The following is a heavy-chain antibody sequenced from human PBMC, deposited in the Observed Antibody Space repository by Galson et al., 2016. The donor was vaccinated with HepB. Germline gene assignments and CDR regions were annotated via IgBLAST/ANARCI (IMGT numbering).Heavy chain of an antibody. Sequence: LSLTCSVSGGSVKSGNPYWSWIRQPPGKGLEWIGYIYYSGTTKYNPSLKSRVTISIDMSKNQFSLKLTSVTAADTAIYYCAKDGGNYPPLGWFDPWGQGTQVTVSS. CDR3: AKDGGNYPPLGWFDP. CDR1: GGSVKSGNPY. D-gene: IGHD1-7*01. CDR2: IYYSGTT. J-gene: IGHJ5*02. V-gene: IGHV4-61*01.